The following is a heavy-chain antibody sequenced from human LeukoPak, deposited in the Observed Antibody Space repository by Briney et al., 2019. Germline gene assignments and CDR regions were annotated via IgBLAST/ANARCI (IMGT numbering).Heavy chain of an antibody. CDR3: ATDRERDPSVYYLV. D-gene: IGHD3-22*01. J-gene: IGHJ4*02. Sequence: GGSLRLSCAASGFTFSSYAMSWVRQAPGKGLEWVSGISGSGDNTYYADSVKGRFTISRDNSKNTLYVQVNSLGTEDTAAYYCATDRERDPSVYYLVGGQGTLITVSS. CDR1: GFTFSSYA. V-gene: IGHV3-23*01. CDR2: ISGSGDNT.